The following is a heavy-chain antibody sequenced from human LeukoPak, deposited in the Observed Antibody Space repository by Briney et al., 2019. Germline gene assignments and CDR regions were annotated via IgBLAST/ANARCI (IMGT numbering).Heavy chain of an antibody. CDR1: GGTFSSYT. CDR3: ARGPSLGYFDY. CDR2: IIPILGIA. V-gene: IGHV1-69*02. Sequence: ASVKVSXKASGGTFSSYTISWVRQAPGQGLEWIGRIIPILGIANYAQKFQGRVTITADKSTSTAYMELSSLRSEDTAVYYCARGPSLGYFDYWGQGTLVTVSS. J-gene: IGHJ4*02.